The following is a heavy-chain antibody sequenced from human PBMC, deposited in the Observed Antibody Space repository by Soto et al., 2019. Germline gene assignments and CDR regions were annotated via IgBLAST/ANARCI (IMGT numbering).Heavy chain of an antibody. J-gene: IGHJ5*02. V-gene: IGHV2-5*01. D-gene: IGHD2-2*01. CDR1: GFSLTTSGVG. CDR2: IYWNDDK. Sequence: SGPTLVNPTQTLTLTFTFSGFSLTTSGVGVGWIRQPPGKALEWLALIYWNDDKRYSPSLRGRLTITKDTSKNQVVLAMTNMDPVDTATYYCAHHTITPATNWFDPWGLGTLVTVSS. CDR3: AHHTITPATNWFDP.